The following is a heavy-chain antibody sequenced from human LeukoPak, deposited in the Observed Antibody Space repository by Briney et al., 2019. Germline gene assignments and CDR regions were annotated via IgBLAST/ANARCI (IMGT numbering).Heavy chain of an antibody. V-gene: IGHV4-39*07. Sequence: SETLSLTCTVSGGSISSSSYYWGWIRQPPGKGLEWIGSIYYSGSTYYNPSLKSRVTISVDTSKNQFSLKLSSVTAPDTAVYYCAREGMTTNYFDYWGQGTLVTVSS. CDR3: AREGMTTNYFDY. D-gene: IGHD4-17*01. J-gene: IGHJ4*02. CDR1: GGSISSSSYY. CDR2: IYYSGST.